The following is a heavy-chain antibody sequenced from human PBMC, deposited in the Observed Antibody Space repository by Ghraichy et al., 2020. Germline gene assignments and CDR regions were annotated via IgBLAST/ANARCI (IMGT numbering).Heavy chain of an antibody. Sequence: GGSLRLSCGASGFTFSRYAMNWVRQAPGKGLEGVSTISDDSSGSYYADYVKDRFAISRDNSKKTLSLQMNSLRAEDTAVYYCAKRGDNVGYYPNDSFDVCGQATLVTVSS. V-gene: IGHV3-23*01. J-gene: IGHJ3*01. CDR2: ISDDSSGS. CDR1: GFTFSRYA. D-gene: IGHD3-22*01. CDR3: AKRGDNVGYYPNDSFDV.